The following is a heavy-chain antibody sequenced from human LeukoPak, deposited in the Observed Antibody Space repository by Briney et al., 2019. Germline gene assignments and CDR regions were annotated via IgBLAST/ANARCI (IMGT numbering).Heavy chain of an antibody. CDR2: IYTSGST. CDR3: ASWKWATGSGIDHGWFDP. Sequence: SETLSLTCSVSGGSLSSDNYYWSWIRQPAGKGLEWIGRIYTSGSTNYNPSLKSRVTMSVDTSKNQFSLKLSSVTAADTAVYYCASWKWATGSGIDHGWFDPWGQGTLVTVSS. J-gene: IGHJ5*02. V-gene: IGHV4-61*02. D-gene: IGHD1-26*01. CDR1: GGSLSSDNYY.